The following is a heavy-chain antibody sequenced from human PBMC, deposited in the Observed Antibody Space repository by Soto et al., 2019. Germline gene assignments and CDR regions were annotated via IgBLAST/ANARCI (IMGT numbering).Heavy chain of an antibody. D-gene: IGHD3-22*01. Sequence: EVQLLESGGGLVQPGGSLRLSCAASGFTFSSYAMSWVRQAPGKGLEWVSAISGSGGSTYYAESVKGRFTISRDNSKNTLYLQMNSLRAEDTAVHYCAKARADYYDSSGYPVDYWGQGTLVTVSS. CDR2: ISGSGGST. CDR3: AKARADYYDSSGYPVDY. CDR1: GFTFSSYA. J-gene: IGHJ4*02. V-gene: IGHV3-23*01.